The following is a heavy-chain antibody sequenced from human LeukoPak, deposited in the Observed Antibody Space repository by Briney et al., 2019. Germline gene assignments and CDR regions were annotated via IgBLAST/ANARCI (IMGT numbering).Heavy chain of an antibody. CDR2: IIPIFGTA. D-gene: IGHD6-19*01. CDR1: GGTFISYA. V-gene: IGHV1-69*01. CDR3: ARDGYSSGWNDY. Sequence: ASVKVSCKASGGTFISYAISWVRQAPGQGLEWMGGIIPIFGTANYAQKFQGRVTITADESTSTAYMELSSLRSEDTAVYYCARDGYSSGWNDYWGQGTLVTVSS. J-gene: IGHJ4*02.